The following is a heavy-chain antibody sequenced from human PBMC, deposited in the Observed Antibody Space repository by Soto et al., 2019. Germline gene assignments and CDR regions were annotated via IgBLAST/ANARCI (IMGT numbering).Heavy chain of an antibody. CDR2: INAGNGNT. CDR1: GYTFTSYS. Sequence: GASVKVSCKASGYTFTSYSMHWVRQAPGQRLEWMGWINAGNGNTKYSQRFQGRVTITRDTSASTAYMELSSLRSEDTAVYYCARVQFRGNFDYWGQGTLVTVSS. D-gene: IGHD1-1*01. J-gene: IGHJ4*02. V-gene: IGHV1-3*01. CDR3: ARVQFRGNFDY.